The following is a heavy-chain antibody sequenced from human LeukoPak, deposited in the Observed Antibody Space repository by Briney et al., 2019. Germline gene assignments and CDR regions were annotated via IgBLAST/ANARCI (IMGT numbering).Heavy chain of an antibody. J-gene: IGHJ4*02. CDR3: VIGVGWQPDY. V-gene: IGHV4-59*02. CDR2: IYKIGTT. CDR1: GDTVTGYF. Sequence: SETLSLTCTVFGDTVTGYFLNWVRQPPGKGLEWIGHIYKIGTTNYNPSLKSRLTISADTSKNQFSLQLRSVTAADTAVYYCVIGVGWQPDYWGQGALVTVSS. D-gene: IGHD2-15*01.